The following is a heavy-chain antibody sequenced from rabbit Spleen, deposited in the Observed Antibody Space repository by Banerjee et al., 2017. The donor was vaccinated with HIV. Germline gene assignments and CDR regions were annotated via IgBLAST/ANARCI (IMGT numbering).Heavy chain of an antibody. CDR1: GVSFSGDSFSGDSY. V-gene: IGHV1S40*01. Sequence: QSLEKSGGDLVKPGASLTLTCIASGVSFSGDSFSGDSYMCWVRQAPGKGLEWIVCIDTGSSGFTYFASWAKGRFTISKTSSTTVTLQMTSLTAADTATYFCARDTGSSFSSYGMDLWGPGTLVTVS. CDR2: IDTGSSGFT. D-gene: IGHD8-1*01. CDR3: ARDTGSSFSSYGMDL. J-gene: IGHJ6*01.